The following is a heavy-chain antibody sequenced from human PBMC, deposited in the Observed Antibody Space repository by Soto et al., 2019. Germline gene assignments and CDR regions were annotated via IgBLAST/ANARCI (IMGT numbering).Heavy chain of an antibody. J-gene: IGHJ3*02. V-gene: IGHV1-69*13. Sequence: GASVKVSCKASGGTFSSYAISWVRQAPGQGLEWMGGIIPIFGTANYAQKFQGRVTITADESTSTAYMELSSLRSEDTAVYYCARRPHYYDSSEGGAFDIWGQGTMVTVSS. D-gene: IGHD3-22*01. CDR2: IIPIFGTA. CDR3: ARRPHYYDSSEGGAFDI. CDR1: GGTFSSYA.